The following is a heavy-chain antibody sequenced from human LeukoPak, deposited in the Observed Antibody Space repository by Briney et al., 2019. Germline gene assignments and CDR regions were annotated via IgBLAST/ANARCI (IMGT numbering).Heavy chain of an antibody. J-gene: IGHJ4*02. D-gene: IGHD3-3*01. CDR1: GFTFSNYG. V-gene: IGHV3-23*01. CDR2: ITGSGGST. Sequence: PGGSLRLPCAASGFTFSNYGLSWVRQAPGKGLEWVSGITGSGGSTYYADSVKGRFTISRDNSKNTLYLQMNSLRAEDTAIYYCAGDERLLSFLKWGQGTLVTVSS. CDR3: AGDERLLSFLK.